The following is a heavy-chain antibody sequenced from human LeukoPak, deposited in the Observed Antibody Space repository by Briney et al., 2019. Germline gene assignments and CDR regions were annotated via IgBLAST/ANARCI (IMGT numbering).Heavy chain of an antibody. V-gene: IGHV4-34*01. CDR2: IYDSENE. Sequence: SETLSLTCAVYGGSFSGYYWSWIRQPPEKGLEWIGTIYDSENEFHNPSLNTRVTISADTSKNQFSLKLNSVTAADTAIYYCARQISEYYYYYMDVWGEGITVTVSS. CDR1: GGSFSGYY. J-gene: IGHJ6*03. CDR3: ARQISEYYYYYMDV. D-gene: IGHD2/OR15-2a*01.